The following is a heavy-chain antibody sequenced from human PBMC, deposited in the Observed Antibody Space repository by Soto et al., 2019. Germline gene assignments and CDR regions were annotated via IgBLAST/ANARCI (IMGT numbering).Heavy chain of an antibody. CDR2: INAGNGNT. D-gene: IGHD5-18*01. CDR1: GYTFTSYA. J-gene: IGHJ6*02. V-gene: IGHV1-3*01. Sequence: GASVKVSCKASGYTFTSYAMHWVRQAPGQRLEWMGWINAGNGNTKYSQKFQGRVTITRDTSASTAYMELSSLRSEDTAVYYCARTAMVKDYYYYGMDVWGQGTTVTVSS. CDR3: ARTAMVKDYYYYGMDV.